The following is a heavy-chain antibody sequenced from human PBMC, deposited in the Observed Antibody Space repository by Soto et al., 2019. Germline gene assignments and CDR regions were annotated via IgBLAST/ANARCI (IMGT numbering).Heavy chain of an antibody. V-gene: IGHV3-53*01. CDR2: IYSGGST. CDR3: ARGLVKAAAIVPYYYYYGMDV. J-gene: IGHJ6*02. CDR1: GFTVSSNY. Sequence: EVQLVESGGGLIQPGGSLRLSCAASGFTVSSNYMSWVRQAPGKGLEWVSVIYSGGSTYYADSVKGRFTISRDNSKNTLYLQMNILRAEDTAVYYCARGLVKAAAIVPYYYYYGMDVWGQGTTVTVSS. D-gene: IGHD6-13*01.